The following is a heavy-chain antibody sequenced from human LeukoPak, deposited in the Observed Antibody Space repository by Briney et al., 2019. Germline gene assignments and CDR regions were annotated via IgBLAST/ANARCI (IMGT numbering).Heavy chain of an antibody. J-gene: IGHJ1*01. CDR1: GGTFSSYA. CDR2: IIPQFGTP. V-gene: IGHV1-69*05. CDR3: ASLPAIGYCSGGSCFLVGS. D-gene: IGHD2-15*01. Sequence: ASVKVSCKASGGTFSSYAISWVRQAPGQGLEWMGSIIPQFGTPNYAQKLQGRLTISTDESTNTVYMELSSLRSEDTAVYCASLPAIGYCSGGSCFLVGSWGQGSLVTVSS.